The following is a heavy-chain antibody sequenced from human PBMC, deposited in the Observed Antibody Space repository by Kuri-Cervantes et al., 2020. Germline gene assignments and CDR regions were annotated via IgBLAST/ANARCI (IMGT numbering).Heavy chain of an antibody. D-gene: IGHD3-10*01. V-gene: IGHV3-15*01. Sequence: ETLSLTCAASGFTFRNAWMSWVRQAPGKGLEWVGRIKSKTDGGTIDYAAPVKGRFTISRDDSKNTLSLQMNSLKTEDTAVYYCARGGVVRGDLDYWGQGTLVTVSS. CDR2: IKSKTDGGTI. J-gene: IGHJ4*02. CDR3: ARGGVVRGDLDY. CDR1: GFTFRNAW.